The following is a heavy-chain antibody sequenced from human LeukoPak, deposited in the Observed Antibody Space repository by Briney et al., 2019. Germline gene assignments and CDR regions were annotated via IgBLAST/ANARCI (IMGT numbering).Heavy chain of an antibody. D-gene: IGHD3-10*01. CDR1: VYTFTSYD. J-gene: IGHJ4*02. CDR2: MNPNSGKT. Sequence: ASVKVSCKASVYTFTSYDINWVRQATGQGLEWMGWMNPNSGKTGYAQKFQGRVTMTRNTSISTAYMERSSLRSEDTAVYYCARATMVRGVRRSGLFRYFDYWGQGTLVTVSS. CDR3: ARATMVRGVRRSGLFRYFDY. V-gene: IGHV1-8*01.